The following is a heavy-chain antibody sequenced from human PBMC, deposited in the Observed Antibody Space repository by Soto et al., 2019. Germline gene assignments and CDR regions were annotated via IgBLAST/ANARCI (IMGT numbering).Heavy chain of an antibody. CDR3: ARDCSGGSCYPGMDV. J-gene: IGHJ6*02. D-gene: IGHD2-15*01. CDR2: ISSSGYI. CDR1: GFNFNSYT. Sequence: AGGSLRLSCAASGFNFNSYTINWVRQAPGKRPEWLSSISSSGYIFSTDSVRGRFTISRDNAKNSVYLQINSLRAEDTAVYFCARDCSGGSCYPGMDVWGQGTTVTVSS. V-gene: IGHV3-21*01.